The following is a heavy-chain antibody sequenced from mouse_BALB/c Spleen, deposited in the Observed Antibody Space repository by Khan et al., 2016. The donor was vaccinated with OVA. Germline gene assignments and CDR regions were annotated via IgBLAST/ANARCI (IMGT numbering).Heavy chain of an antibody. D-gene: IGHD1-1*01. Sequence: QVQLKESGPGLVAPSQTLSITCTVSGFSLTSYGVHWVRQPPGKGLEWLGVIWAGGSTNHNSALMSRLSISKDNSKSQVFLKMNSLQTEYTAMYYCARAFYYGAWFAYWGQGTLVTVSA. CDR3: ARAFYYGAWFAY. J-gene: IGHJ3*01. V-gene: IGHV2-9*02. CDR1: GFSLTSYG. CDR2: IWAGGST.